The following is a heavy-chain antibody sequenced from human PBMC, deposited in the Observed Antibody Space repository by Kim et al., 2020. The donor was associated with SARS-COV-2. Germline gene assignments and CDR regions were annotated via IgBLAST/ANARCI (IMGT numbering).Heavy chain of an antibody. D-gene: IGHD3-3*01. CDR3: ARHFGHNDY. V-gene: IGHV4-39*01. CDR1: GGSISSSSYY. Sequence: SETLSLTCTVSGGSISSSSYYWGWIRQPPGKGLEWIGSIYYSGSTYYNPSLKSRVTISVDTSKNQFSLKLSSVTAADTAVYYCARHFGHNDYWGQGTLVTVSS. CDR2: IYYSGST. J-gene: IGHJ4*02.